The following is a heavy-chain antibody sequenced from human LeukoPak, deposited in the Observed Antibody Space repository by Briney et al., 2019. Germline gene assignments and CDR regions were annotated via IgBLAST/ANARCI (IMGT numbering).Heavy chain of an antibody. J-gene: IGHJ3*02. CDR2: IFYSGST. CDR3: AKSNGYGLVDI. Sequence: SETLSLTCTVSGYSIRSGFYWGWVRQPPGKGLEWIGNIFYSGSTYYSPSLKSRVTISLDTSRNQFSLKLNSVTAADTAVYYCAKSNGYGLVDIWGQGTMVTVSS. V-gene: IGHV4-38-2*02. CDR1: GYSIRSGFY. D-gene: IGHD3-10*01.